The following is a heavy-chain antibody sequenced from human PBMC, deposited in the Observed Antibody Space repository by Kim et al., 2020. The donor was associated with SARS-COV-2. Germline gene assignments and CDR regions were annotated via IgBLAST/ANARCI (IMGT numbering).Heavy chain of an antibody. J-gene: IGHJ4*02. CDR1: GYNFATNW. CDR3: ASRSAGFGSDL. CDR2: IYPDDSDT. D-gene: IGHD3-10*01. V-gene: IGHV5-51*01. Sequence: GESLKISCKGSGYNFATNWVGWVRQVPGKGLESMGIIYPDDSDTRYSPSFQGQLTISADKSISTAYLHWSSLKASDSAMYYCASRSAGFGSDLWGQGTLVTVSS.